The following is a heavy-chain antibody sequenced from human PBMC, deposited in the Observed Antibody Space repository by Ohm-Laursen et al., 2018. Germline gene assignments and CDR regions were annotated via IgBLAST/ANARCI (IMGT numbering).Heavy chain of an antibody. Sequence: SLRLSCTASGFSFSSYAVTWVRQAPGKGLEWVSAIGGDDRTHYADSVKGRFTISKDKSKNMLYLQMNSLRAEDTAVYHCASRRIVTMDRGAFNVWGQGTMVTASS. J-gene: IGHJ3*01. V-gene: IGHV3-23*01. CDR3: ASRRIVTMDRGAFNV. CDR2: IGGDDRT. CDR1: GFSFSSYA. D-gene: IGHD4-11*01.